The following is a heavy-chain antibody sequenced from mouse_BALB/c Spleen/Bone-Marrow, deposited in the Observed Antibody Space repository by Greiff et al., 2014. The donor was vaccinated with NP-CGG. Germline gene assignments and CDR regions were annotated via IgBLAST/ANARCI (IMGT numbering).Heavy chain of an antibody. D-gene: IGHD1-1*01. CDR2: IDPANGNT. J-gene: IGHJ2*01. V-gene: IGHV14-3*02. CDR3: ARYYYGSSYFDY. CDR1: GFNIKDTY. Sequence: QRESGAELVKPGASVKLSCTASGFNIKDTYMHWVKQRPEQGLEWIGRIDPANGNTKYDPKFQGKATITADTSSNTAYLQLSSLTSEDTAVYYCARYYYGSSYFDYWGQGTTLTVSS.